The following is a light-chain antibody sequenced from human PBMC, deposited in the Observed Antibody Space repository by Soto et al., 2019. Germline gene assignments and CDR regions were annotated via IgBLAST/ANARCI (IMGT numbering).Light chain of an antibody. CDR3: QHYGTSAL. CDR1: QSVSDMY. CDR2: AS. J-gene: IGKJ3*01. Sequence: EIVLTQSPGTLSWFPGERATLSCRASQSVSDMYLAWYQQKPGQAPRLLIYASNRATGIPDRFSGSGSGTDFTLTISRLEPEDFAVYYCQHYGTSALFGPGTKVEIK. V-gene: IGKV3-20*01.